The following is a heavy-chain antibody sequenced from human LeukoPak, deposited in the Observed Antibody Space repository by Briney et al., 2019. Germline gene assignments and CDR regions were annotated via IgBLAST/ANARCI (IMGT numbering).Heavy chain of an antibody. J-gene: IGHJ5*02. CDR1: GFTFSDSY. D-gene: IGHD5-18*01. CDR2: ISGSSSFT. Sequence: GGSLRLSCAASGFTFSDSYMSWIRQAPGKGLEWISYISGSSSFTSYTGSVKGRFTISRDNAKNSLYLQMNSLAVEDTAVYYCARDPRGYSYGYLDHWGLGTLATVSS. CDR3: ARDPRGYSYGYLDH. V-gene: IGHV3-11*06.